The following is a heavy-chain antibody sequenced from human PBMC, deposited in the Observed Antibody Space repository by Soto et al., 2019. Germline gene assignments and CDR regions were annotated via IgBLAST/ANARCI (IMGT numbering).Heavy chain of an antibody. D-gene: IGHD2-2*01. CDR1: GYTFTSYD. Sequence: ASVKVSCKASGYTFTSYDINWVRQATGLGLEWMVLMNPNSGNIGFAQNFQGRFTMTRDTFINTAYMELSSLRSEDTAVYFCARSYCSSTSCRQLDVWGKGTTVTVSS. J-gene: IGHJ6*04. V-gene: IGHV1-8*01. CDR2: MNPNSGNI. CDR3: ARSYCSSTSCRQLDV.